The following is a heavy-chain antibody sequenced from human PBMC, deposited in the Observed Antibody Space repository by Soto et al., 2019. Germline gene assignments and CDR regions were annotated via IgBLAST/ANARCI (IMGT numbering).Heavy chain of an antibody. CDR3: ATQIGYCSDGTCYFDF. CDR2: VSGSGAST. J-gene: IGHJ4*01. V-gene: IGHV3-23*01. Sequence: EVQLLESGGGLVQPGGSLRLSCAASGFTFSSQAMSWVRQAPGKGPEWVSAVSGSGASTYYADSVKGRFTISRDNAKNTLYVQFNSLRAEDTAVYFCATQIGYCSDGTCYFDFWVHGTLVTVSS. CDR1: GFTFSSQA. D-gene: IGHD2-15*01.